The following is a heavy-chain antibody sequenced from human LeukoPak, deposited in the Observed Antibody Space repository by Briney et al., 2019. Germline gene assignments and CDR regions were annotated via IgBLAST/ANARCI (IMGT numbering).Heavy chain of an antibody. V-gene: IGHV4-38-2*02. D-gene: IGHD1-7*01. Sequence: SETLSLTCTVSGYSITSGYYWGWIRQPPGKGLDGMGSIYHSGSTFYNPSLKSRVTISVDTSKNQLSLELGSVPAADTAVYYCARGDRNWNSYDYRGRGTLVTVSS. CDR3: ARGDRNWNSYDY. J-gene: IGHJ4*02. CDR1: GYSITSGYY. CDR2: IYHSGST.